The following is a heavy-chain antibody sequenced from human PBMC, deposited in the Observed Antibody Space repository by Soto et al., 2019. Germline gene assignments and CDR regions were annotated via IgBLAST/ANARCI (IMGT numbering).Heavy chain of an antibody. CDR3: ARHESAGAAVDY. D-gene: IGHD6-13*01. Sequence: SETLSLTCTVSGGSISSYYWSWIRQPPGKGLEWIGYIYYSGSTNYNPSLKSRVTISVDTSKNQFSLKLSSVTAADTAVYYCARHESAGAAVDYWGQGTLVTVSS. J-gene: IGHJ4*02. CDR2: IYYSGST. CDR1: GGSISSYY. V-gene: IGHV4-59*08.